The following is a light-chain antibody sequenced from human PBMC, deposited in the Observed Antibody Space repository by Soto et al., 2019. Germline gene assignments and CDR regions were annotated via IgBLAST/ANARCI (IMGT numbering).Light chain of an antibody. V-gene: IGKV3-20*01. CDR2: SAT. Sequence: EIVLTQSPGSLSLSPGERATLSCRASQSVSSSYLAWYQQKPGQAPRLLIYSATIRATGIPDRFSGSGSGTDFTLTVSRLGPEDFAVYYCQQYGSSHSTFGQGTKLEIK. J-gene: IGKJ2*01. CDR1: QSVSSSY. CDR3: QQYGSSHST.